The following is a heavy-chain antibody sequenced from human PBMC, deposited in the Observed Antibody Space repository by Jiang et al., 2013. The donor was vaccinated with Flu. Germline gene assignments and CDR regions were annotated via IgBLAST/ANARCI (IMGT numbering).Heavy chain of an antibody. Sequence: GPGLVKPSETLSLTCTVSGGSISSSSYYWGWIRQPPGKGLEWIGNIYYSGSTYYNPSLKSRVTISVDTSKNQFSLKLSSVTAADTAVYYCAKQTAHYDYLWGSYRLSYYFDYWGQGTLVTVSS. J-gene: IGHJ4*02. V-gene: IGHV4-39*07. CDR3: AKQTAHYDYLWGSYRLSYYFDY. D-gene: IGHD3-16*02. CDR2: IYYSGST. CDR1: GGSISSSSYY.